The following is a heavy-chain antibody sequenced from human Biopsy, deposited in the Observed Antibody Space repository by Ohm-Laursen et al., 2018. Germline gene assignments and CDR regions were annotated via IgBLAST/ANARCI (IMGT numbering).Heavy chain of an antibody. J-gene: IGHJ3*02. D-gene: IGHD1-26*01. CDR3: ARVEAGTYDALDI. Sequence: SDTLSLTCTVSGGPIDSYYWSWIRQPPGEALEWIGYIYFTGRTSYNPSLKSRVTMSVNTSKKQFSLRLSSVTAADTAVYYCARVEAGTYDALDIWGQGTLVAVSA. CDR2: IYFTGRT. CDR1: GGPIDSYY. V-gene: IGHV4-59*12.